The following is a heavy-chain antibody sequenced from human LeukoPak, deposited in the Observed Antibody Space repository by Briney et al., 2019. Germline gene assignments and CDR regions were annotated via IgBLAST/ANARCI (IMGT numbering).Heavy chain of an antibody. D-gene: IGHD5-12*01. CDR3: ARVRRGYDFYYFDY. V-gene: IGHV1-69*13. CDR2: IIPIFGTA. CDR1: GGTFSSYA. J-gene: IGHJ4*02. Sequence: SVKVSCKASGGTFSSYAISWVRQAPGQGLEWMGGIIPIFGTANYAQKFQGRVTITADESTSTAYMGLSSLRSEDTAVYYCARVRRGYDFYYFDYWGQGTLVTVSS.